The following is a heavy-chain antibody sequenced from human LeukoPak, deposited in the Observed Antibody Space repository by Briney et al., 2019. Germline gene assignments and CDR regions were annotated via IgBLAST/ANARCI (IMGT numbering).Heavy chain of an antibody. CDR3: ARGQFWRGSEIRV. CDR1: GESFSGYY. D-gene: IGHD1-26*01. V-gene: IGHV4-34*01. Sequence: PSETLSLTCRVDGESFSGYYWIWIRQPPGKGLEWIGEINHSGSTNYNPSLKSRVTLSVDASKSQFSLKVTSVTAADTAMYYCARGQFWRGSEIRVWGQGTLVTVSS. J-gene: IGHJ4*02. CDR2: INHSGST.